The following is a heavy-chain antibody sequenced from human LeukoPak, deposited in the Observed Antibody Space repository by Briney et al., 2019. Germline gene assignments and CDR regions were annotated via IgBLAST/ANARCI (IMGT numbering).Heavy chain of an antibody. J-gene: IGHJ6*03. CDR2: ISSSSSYI. CDR1: GFTFSSYS. V-gene: IGHV3-21*04. D-gene: IGHD1-26*01. CDR3: ARGMEPLNLYYMDV. Sequence: GGSLRLSCAASGFTFSSYSMNWVRQAPGKGLEWVSSISSSSSYIYYADSVKGRFTISRDNAKNSLYLQMNSLRAEDTAVYYCARGMEPLNLYYMDVWGKGTTVTVSS.